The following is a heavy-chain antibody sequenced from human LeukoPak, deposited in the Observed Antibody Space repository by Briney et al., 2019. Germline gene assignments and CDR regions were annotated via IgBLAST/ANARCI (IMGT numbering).Heavy chain of an antibody. J-gene: IGHJ4*02. V-gene: IGHV4-39*07. CDR1: GGSFSSYY. D-gene: IGHD3-22*01. CDR3: ARGLYYYDSSGYYAPIDY. Sequence: SETLSLTCAVYGGSFSSYYWGWIRQPPGKGLEWIGSIYYSGSAYYNPSLKSRVTISVDTSKNQFSLKLSSVTAADTAVYYCARGLYYYDSSGYYAPIDYWGQGTLVTVSS. CDR2: IYYSGSA.